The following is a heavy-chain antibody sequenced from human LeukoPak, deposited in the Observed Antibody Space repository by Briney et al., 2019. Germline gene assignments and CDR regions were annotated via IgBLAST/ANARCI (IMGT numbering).Heavy chain of an antibody. D-gene: IGHD5-24*01. CDR2: IRYDGSNK. J-gene: IGHJ4*02. CDR1: GFTFSSYG. V-gene: IGHV3-30*02. Sequence: GGSLRLSCAASGFTFSSYGMHWVRQAPGKGLEWVAFIRYDGSNKYYADSVKGRFTISRDNSKNTLYLQMNSLRAEDTAVYYCAKDVGWLQSGAPDSWGQGTLVTVSS. CDR3: AKDVGWLQSGAPDS.